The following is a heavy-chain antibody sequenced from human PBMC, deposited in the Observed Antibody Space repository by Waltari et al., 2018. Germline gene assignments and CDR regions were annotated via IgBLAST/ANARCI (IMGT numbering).Heavy chain of an antibody. Sequence: EVQLVESGGGLVQPGGSLRLSCAASGFTFSSYSMNWVRQAPGKGLEWVSYISSSSSTIYYADSVKGRFTISRDNAKNSLYLQMNSLRAEDTAVYYCARDPENAYIWGSYRYTHYFDYWGQGTLVTVSS. V-gene: IGHV3-48*04. CDR1: GFTFSSYS. J-gene: IGHJ4*02. CDR3: ARDPENAYIWGSYRYTHYFDY. CDR2: ISSSSSTI. D-gene: IGHD3-16*02.